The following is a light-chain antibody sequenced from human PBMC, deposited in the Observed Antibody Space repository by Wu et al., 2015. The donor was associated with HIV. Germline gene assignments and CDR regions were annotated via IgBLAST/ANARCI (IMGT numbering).Light chain of an antibody. V-gene: IGKV3-11*01. J-gene: IGKJ1*01. CDR2: HAS. CDR1: QRVSTF. Sequence: EIVLTQSPVTLSLSPGERATPSCRASQRVSTFLAWYQQKPGQAPRLLIYHASNRATGIPARFSGSGSETDFTLTISSLEPEDFAVYYCQQRSNWPWTFGQGPRWISN. CDR3: QQRSNWPWT.